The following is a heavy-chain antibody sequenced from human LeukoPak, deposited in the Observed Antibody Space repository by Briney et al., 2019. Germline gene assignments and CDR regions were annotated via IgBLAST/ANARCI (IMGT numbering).Heavy chain of an antibody. CDR1: GYTFTSYG. V-gene: IGHV1-18*01. D-gene: IGHD3-22*01. Sequence: GASVKVSCKASGYTFTSYGISWVRQAPGQGLEWMGWISAYNGNTNYAQKLQGRVTMTTDTSTSTAYMELRSLRSDDTAVYYCARDETKYYYDSSGYYYRYWGQGTLVTVSS. J-gene: IGHJ4*02. CDR2: ISAYNGNT. CDR3: ARDETKYYYDSSGYYYRY.